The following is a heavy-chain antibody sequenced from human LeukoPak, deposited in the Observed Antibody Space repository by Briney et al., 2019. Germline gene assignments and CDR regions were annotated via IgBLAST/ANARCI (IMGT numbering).Heavy chain of an antibody. CDR2: INPNSGGT. V-gene: IGHV1-2*06. D-gene: IGHD6-13*01. Sequence: ASVKVSCKASGYTFTGYYMYWVRQAPGQGLEWMGRINPNSGGTNYAQKFQGRFTMTRDTSISTAYMELSRLRSDDTAVYYCALVAAAGEYYFDYWGQGTLVTVSS. CDR3: ALVAAAGEYYFDY. J-gene: IGHJ4*02. CDR1: GYTFTGYY.